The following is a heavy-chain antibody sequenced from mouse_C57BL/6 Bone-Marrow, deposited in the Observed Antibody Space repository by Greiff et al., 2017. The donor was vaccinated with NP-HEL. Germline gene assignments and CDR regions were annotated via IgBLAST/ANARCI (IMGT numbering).Heavy chain of an antibody. Sequence: EVQGVESGGGLVQPGGSLKLSCAASGFTFSDYYMYWVRQTPEKRLEWVTYISNGGGSTYYPDTVKGRFTISRDNAKNTLYLQMSRLKSEDTAMYYCARQPFDYWGQGTTLTVSS. CDR2: ISNGGGST. V-gene: IGHV5-12*01. J-gene: IGHJ2*01. CDR1: GFTFSDYY. CDR3: ARQPFDY.